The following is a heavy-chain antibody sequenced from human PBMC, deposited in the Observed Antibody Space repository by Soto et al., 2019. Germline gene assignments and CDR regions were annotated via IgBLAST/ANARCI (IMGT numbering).Heavy chain of an antibody. V-gene: IGHV3-30-3*01. CDR1: GFTFSSYA. CDR2: ISYDGSNK. CDR3: ARSVGYSYDLDY. Sequence: QVQLVESGGGVVQPGRSLRLSCAASGFTFSSYAMHWVRQAPGKGLEWVAVISYDGSNKYYADSVKGRFTISRDNSKNTLYLQMNSLRAEDTAVYYCARSVGYSYDLDYWGQGTLVTVSS. D-gene: IGHD5-18*01. J-gene: IGHJ4*02.